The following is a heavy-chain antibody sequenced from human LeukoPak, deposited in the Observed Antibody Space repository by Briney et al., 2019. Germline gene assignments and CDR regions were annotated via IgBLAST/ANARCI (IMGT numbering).Heavy chain of an antibody. Sequence: DPSETLSLTCTVSGGSISSYYWSWIRQPPGKGLEGIGYIYYSRSTNYNHSLKSRVTISVDTFKNQFSLKLSSVTAADKDVYYCARPSGSSWYLGAFDIWGQGTMVTVSS. CDR1: GGSISSYY. CDR3: ARPSGSSWYLGAFDI. CDR2: IYYSRST. J-gene: IGHJ3*02. V-gene: IGHV4-59*08. D-gene: IGHD6-13*01.